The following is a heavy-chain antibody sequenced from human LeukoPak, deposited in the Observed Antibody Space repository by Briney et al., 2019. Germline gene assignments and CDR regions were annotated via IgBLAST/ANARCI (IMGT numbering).Heavy chain of an antibody. V-gene: IGHV1-18*01. CDR3: ARDIRFLEWLPNNWFDP. Sequence: GASVKVSCKASGYTFTSYGISWVRQAPGQGLEWMGWISAYNGNTNYAQKLQGRVTMTTDTSTSTAYMELGSLRSDDTAVYYCARDIRFLEWLPNNWFDPWGQGTLVTVSS. CDR1: GYTFTSYG. J-gene: IGHJ5*02. D-gene: IGHD3-3*01. CDR2: ISAYNGNT.